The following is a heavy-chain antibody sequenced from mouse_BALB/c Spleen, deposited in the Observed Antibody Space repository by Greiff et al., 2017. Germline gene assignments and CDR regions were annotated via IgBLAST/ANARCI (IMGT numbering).Heavy chain of an antibody. D-gene: IGHD2-3*01. CDR2: ISNGGGST. Sequence: EVHLVESGGGLVQPGGSLKLSCAASGFTFSSYTMSWVRQTPEKRLEWVAYISNGGGSTYYPDTVKGRFTISRDNAKNTLYLQMSSLKSEDTAMYYCARDGYYYWFAYWGQGTLVTVSA. V-gene: IGHV5-12-2*01. J-gene: IGHJ3*01. CDR3: ARDGYYYWFAY. CDR1: GFTFSSYT.